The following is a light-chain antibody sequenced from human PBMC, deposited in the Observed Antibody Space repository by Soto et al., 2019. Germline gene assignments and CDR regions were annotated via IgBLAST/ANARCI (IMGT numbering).Light chain of an antibody. CDR3: SSYTSATTYV. V-gene: IGLV2-14*01. CDR1: SSDVGAYDY. Sequence: QSVLTQPASVSGSPGQSITISCTGTSSDVGAYDYVSWYQHHPGKAPKLMIHEVSDRPSGISNRFSGFKSGNTASLTISGLQAEDEADYYCSSYTSATTYVFGTGTKVTVL. CDR2: EVS. J-gene: IGLJ1*01.